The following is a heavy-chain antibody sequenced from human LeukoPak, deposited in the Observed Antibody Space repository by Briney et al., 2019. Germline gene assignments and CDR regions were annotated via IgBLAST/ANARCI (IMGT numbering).Heavy chain of an antibody. CDR2: ISYDGSNK. D-gene: IGHD2-15*01. V-gene: IGHV3-30*03. J-gene: IGHJ2*01. Sequence: GGSLRLSCAASGFTFSSYGMHWVRQAPGKGLEWVAVISYDGSNKYYADSVKGRFTISRDNSKNTLYLQMNSLRAEDTAVYYCARGSDCSGGSCYSYWYFDLWGRGTLVTVSS. CDR3: ARGSDCSGGSCYSYWYFDL. CDR1: GFTFSSYG.